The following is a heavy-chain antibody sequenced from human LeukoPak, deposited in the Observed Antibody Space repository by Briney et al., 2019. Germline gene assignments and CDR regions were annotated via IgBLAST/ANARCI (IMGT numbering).Heavy chain of an antibody. CDR1: GFTFSIYW. Sequence: GGSLRLSCAASGFTFSIYWMSWVRQAPGKGLEWVANIKQDGSEEYYVDSVKGRFTISRDNAKNSLYLQMNSLRAEDTALYYCAKAMGGSGSYYNRDLYYYYYMDVWGKGTTVTISS. D-gene: IGHD3-10*01. CDR2: IKQDGSEE. J-gene: IGHJ6*03. V-gene: IGHV3-7*03. CDR3: AKAMGGSGSYYNRDLYYYYYMDV.